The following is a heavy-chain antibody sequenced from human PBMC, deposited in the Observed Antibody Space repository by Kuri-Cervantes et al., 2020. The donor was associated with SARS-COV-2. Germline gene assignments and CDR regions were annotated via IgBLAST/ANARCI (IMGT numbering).Heavy chain of an antibody. CDR2: ISSSTSYI. Sequence: GGSLRLSCAASGFTFSSYSINWVRQAPGKGLEWVSSISSSTSYIYYGDSVKGRFTISRDNAKNSLYLQMNSLRAEDTAIYYCARDRSSNWFSTRVAFDIWGQGTMVTVSS. J-gene: IGHJ3*02. CDR3: ARDRSSNWFSTRVAFDI. V-gene: IGHV3-21*01. D-gene: IGHD6-13*01. CDR1: GFTFSSYS.